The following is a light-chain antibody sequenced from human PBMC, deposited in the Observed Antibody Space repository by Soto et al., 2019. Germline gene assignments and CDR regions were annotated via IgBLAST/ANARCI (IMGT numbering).Light chain of an antibody. V-gene: IGKV3-15*01. CDR3: QQYNNWPLT. CDR2: DTS. CDR1: QNVHSD. J-gene: IGKJ4*01. Sequence: EVVMTQSPDTLSVSPGDGATLSCRASQNVHSDLAWYQQKPGQAPRLVIYDTSTRATDIPVRFTGGGSGTEFTLTIIILKSEDCAVYCCQQYNNWPLTFGGGTKVEIK.